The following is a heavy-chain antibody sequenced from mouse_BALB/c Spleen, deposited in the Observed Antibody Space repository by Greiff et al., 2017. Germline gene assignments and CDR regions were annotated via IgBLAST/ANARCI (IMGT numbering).Heavy chain of an antibody. J-gene: IGHJ1*01. CDR3: AKQGLTGEGYFDV. D-gene: IGHD4-1*01. CDR2: IWGGGST. Sequence: VQLQESGPGLVAPSQSLSITCTVSGFSLTDYGVSWIRQPPGKGLEWLGVIWGGGSTYYNSALKSRLSISKDNSKSQVFLKMNSLQTDDTAMYYCAKQGLTGEGYFDVWGAGTTVTVSS. V-gene: IGHV2-6-5*01. CDR1: GFSLTDYG.